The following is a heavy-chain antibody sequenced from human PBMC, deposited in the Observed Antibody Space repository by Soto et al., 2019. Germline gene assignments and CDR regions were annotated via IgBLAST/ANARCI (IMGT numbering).Heavy chain of an antibody. V-gene: IGHV3-15*01. Sequence: EVQLVESGGGLVKPGGSLTLSCAASGFSFSNVWMSWVRQAPGKGLEWVGHIKSKSVGGTTDYTAPVKGRFNISRDYSKDTLYLQMYSLNTEDTAVYYCTTYSTQTFCDDGPCYSVKTKIHEAWGQGILVTVSS. J-gene: IGHJ4*02. CDR2: IKSKSVGGTT. CDR1: GFSFSNVW. D-gene: IGHD2-15*01. CDR3: TTYSTQTFCDDGPCYSVKTKIHEA.